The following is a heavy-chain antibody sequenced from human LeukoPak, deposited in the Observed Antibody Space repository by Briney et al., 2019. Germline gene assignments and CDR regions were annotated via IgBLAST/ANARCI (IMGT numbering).Heavy chain of an antibody. CDR1: GFTFSSYS. D-gene: IGHD3-22*01. Sequence: PGGSLRLSCAVSGFTFSSYSMNWVRRAPGKGREWCSSITTSSSYIYYADSVKCRFTVSRDNARNSLYLQMNSLRAEDTAVYYRANRRYSSGYYYEGSWGQGTLVTVSS. CDR2: ITTSSSYI. J-gene: IGHJ4*02. V-gene: IGHV3-21*04. CDR3: ANRRYSSGYYYEGS.